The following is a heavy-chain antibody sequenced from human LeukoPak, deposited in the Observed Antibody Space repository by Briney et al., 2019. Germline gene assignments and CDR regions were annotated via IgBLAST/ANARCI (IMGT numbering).Heavy chain of an antibody. D-gene: IGHD6-19*01. Sequence: GGSLRLSCAAPGFTFSSYAMHWVRQAPGKGLEYVSAISSNGGSTYYANSVKGRFTISRDNSKNTLYLQMGSLRAEDMAVYYCARVSWRSSGWRYYYYYGMDVWGQGTTVTVSS. CDR2: ISSNGGST. CDR1: GFTFSSYA. V-gene: IGHV3-64*01. J-gene: IGHJ6*02. CDR3: ARVSWRSSGWRYYYYYGMDV.